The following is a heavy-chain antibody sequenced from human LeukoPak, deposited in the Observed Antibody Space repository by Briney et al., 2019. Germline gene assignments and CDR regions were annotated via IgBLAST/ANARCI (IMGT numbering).Heavy chain of an antibody. V-gene: IGHV1-3*01. CDR2: INAGSGNT. CDR1: VSTLPMYA. CDR3: ARGPGWFDP. Sequence: SSVKDSRKASVSTLPMYAMHWVRPAAAQKLEWMGCINAGSGNTQYSQKFQGRVTITRDTSASTAYMELSSLRSEDTAVYYCARGPGWFDPWGQGTLVTVSS. J-gene: IGHJ5*02.